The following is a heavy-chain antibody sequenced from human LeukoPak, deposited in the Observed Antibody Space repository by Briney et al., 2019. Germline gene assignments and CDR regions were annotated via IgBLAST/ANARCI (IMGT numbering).Heavy chain of an antibody. D-gene: IGHD2/OR15-2a*01. CDR3: ARGGTLDYYYYYGMDV. V-gene: IGHV4-34*01. CDR2: INHSGST. Sequence: PSETLSLTCAVYGGSFSGYYWSWIRQPPGKGLEWIGEINHSGSTNYNPSLKSRVTISVDTSKNQFSLKPSSVTAADTAVYYCARGGTLDYYYYYGMDVWGQGTTVTVSS. J-gene: IGHJ6*02. CDR1: GGSFSGYY.